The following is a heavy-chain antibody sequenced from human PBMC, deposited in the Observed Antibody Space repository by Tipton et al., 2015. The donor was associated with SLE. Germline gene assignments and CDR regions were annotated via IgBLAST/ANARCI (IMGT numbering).Heavy chain of an antibody. CDR2: ITGSGSTI. D-gene: IGHD6-6*01. V-gene: IGHV3-48*03. Sequence: SLRLSCAASGFIFSRYEMNWVRQAPGKGLEWVSYITGSGSTIFYVNSVKGRFTISRDNAENSLYLQMNSLRAEDTAVYYCARIYSSSSGKGMDVWGQGTTVTVSS. CDR3: ARIYSSSSGKGMDV. CDR1: GFIFSRYE. J-gene: IGHJ6*02.